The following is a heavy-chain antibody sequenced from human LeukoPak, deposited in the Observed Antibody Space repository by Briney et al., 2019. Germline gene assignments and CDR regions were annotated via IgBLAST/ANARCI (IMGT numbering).Heavy chain of an antibody. D-gene: IGHD4-17*01. CDR3: ARGDDYAY. CDR1: GGSIRSSYYY. V-gene: IGHV4-39*01. CDR2: IYDSGST. Sequence: PSETLSLTRTVSGGSIRSSYYYWGWIRQPPGKGLEWIGSIYDSGSTYYNPSLKSRVTISVDTSKNQFSLKLNSVTAADTAVYYCARGDDYAYWGQGTLVTVSS. J-gene: IGHJ4*02.